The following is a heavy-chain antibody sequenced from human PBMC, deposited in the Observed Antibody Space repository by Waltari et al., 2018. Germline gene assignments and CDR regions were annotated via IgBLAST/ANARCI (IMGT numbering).Heavy chain of an antibody. J-gene: IGHJ3*02. CDR1: GGTFSSYA. CDR2: SIPIFGTE. D-gene: IGHD1-1*01. Sequence: QVQLVQSGAEVKKPGSSVKVSCKASGGTFSSYAISWVRQDPGQGLEWMGRSIPIFGTETYAQKCQGRVTITADKSTSTAYMELSSLRSEDTAVYYCARGEPGVSWNDAFDIWGQGTMVTVSS. V-gene: IGHV1-69*08. CDR3: ARGEPGVSWNDAFDI.